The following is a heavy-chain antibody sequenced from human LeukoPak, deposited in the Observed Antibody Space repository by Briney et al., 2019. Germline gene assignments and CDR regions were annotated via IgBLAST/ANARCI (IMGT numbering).Heavy chain of an antibody. V-gene: IGHV4-59*01. Sequence: PSETLSLTCTVSGGSISSYYWSWIRQPPGKGLEWIGYIYYSGSTNYNPSLKSRVTISVDTSKNQFSLKLSSVTAADTAVYYCARVKYYDFWSGYVYYYGMDVWGQGTTVTVSS. J-gene: IGHJ6*02. CDR1: GGSISSYY. CDR2: IYYSGST. CDR3: ARVKYYDFWSGYVYYYGMDV. D-gene: IGHD3-3*01.